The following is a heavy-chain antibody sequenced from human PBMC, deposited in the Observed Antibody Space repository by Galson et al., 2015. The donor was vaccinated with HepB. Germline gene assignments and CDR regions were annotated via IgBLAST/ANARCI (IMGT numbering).Heavy chain of an antibody. Sequence: RLSCAASGFTFSRYWMSWVRQAPGKGLEWVANIKQDGSEKYYVDSVKGRFTISRDNAKNSLYLQMNSLRAEDTAVYYCARDKYCSSTSCYSYYYMDVWGKGTTVTVSS. V-gene: IGHV3-7*03. CDR2: IKQDGSEK. CDR3: ARDKYCSSTSCYSYYYMDV. D-gene: IGHD2-2*02. J-gene: IGHJ6*03. CDR1: GFTFSRYW.